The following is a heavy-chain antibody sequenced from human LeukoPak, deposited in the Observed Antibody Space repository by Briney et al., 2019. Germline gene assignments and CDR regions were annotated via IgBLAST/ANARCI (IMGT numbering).Heavy chain of an antibody. J-gene: IGHJ6*02. CDR3: ASISCYYYYGMDV. CDR2: IYYSGST. V-gene: IGHV4-31*03. CDR1: GVSISSGGYY. D-gene: IGHD2-2*01. Sequence: PSETLSLTCSVSGVSISSGGYYWSWIRQHPGKGLEWIGYIYYSGSTYYNPSLKRRVTISVDTSKNQFSLKLSSVTAADTAVYSWASISCYYYYGMDVWGQGTTVTVS.